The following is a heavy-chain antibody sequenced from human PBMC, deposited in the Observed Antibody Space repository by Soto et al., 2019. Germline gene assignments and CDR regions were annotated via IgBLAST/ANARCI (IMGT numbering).Heavy chain of an antibody. CDR2: ISNDNGYI. D-gene: IGHD1-26*01. J-gene: IGHJ4*02. CDR1: GFTFSDYS. Sequence: GGSLRLSXAASGFTFSDYSMNWVRQTPGKGLEWVSSISNDNGYIYYADSVKGRFTISRDNAKNSLYLQMNSLRAEDTALYYCATDGVGATIIPFDNWGQGTLVPVSS. V-gene: IGHV3-21*01. CDR3: ATDGVGATIIPFDN.